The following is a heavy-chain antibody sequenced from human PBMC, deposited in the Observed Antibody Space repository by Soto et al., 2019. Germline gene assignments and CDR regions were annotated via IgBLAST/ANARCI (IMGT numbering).Heavy chain of an antibody. CDR2: ISAYNGNT. J-gene: IGHJ4*02. D-gene: IGHD6-13*01. V-gene: IGHV1-18*01. CDR1: GYSLTSYG. CDR3: ARDLGQQLFDY. Sequence: ASVKVSCKASGYSLTSYGISWVRQAPGQGLEWMGWISAYNGNTKYAQKLQGRVTMTTDTSTSTAYMELRSLRSDDTAVYYCARDLGQQLFDYWGQGTLVTVSS.